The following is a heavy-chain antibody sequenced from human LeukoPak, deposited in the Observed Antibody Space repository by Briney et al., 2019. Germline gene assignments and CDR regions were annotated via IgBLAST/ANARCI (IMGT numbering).Heavy chain of an antibody. CDR3: ARDEKQWLSYYYYMDV. CDR2: ISSSSSYI. D-gene: IGHD6-19*01. CDR1: GFTFSSYS. J-gene: IGHJ6*03. Sequence: GGSLRLSCAASGFTFSSYSMNWVRQAPGKGLEWVSSISSSSSYIYYADSVKGRFTISRDNAKNSLYLQMNSLRAEDTAVYYCARDEKQWLSYYYYMDVWGKGTTVTVSS. V-gene: IGHV3-21*01.